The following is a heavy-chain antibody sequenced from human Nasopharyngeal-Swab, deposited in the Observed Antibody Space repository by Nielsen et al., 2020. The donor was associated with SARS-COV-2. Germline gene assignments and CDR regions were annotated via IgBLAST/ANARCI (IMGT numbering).Heavy chain of an antibody. Sequence: GESLKISCAASGFTFSSYAMHWVRQAPGKGLEWVAVISYDGSNKYYADSVKGRFTISRDNSKNTLYLQMNSLRAEDTAVYYCARDIDDYVWGSYFDHWGQGTLVTVSS. J-gene: IGHJ4*02. V-gene: IGHV3-30-3*01. D-gene: IGHD3-16*01. CDR3: ARDIDDYVWGSYFDH. CDR1: GFTFSSYA. CDR2: ISYDGSNK.